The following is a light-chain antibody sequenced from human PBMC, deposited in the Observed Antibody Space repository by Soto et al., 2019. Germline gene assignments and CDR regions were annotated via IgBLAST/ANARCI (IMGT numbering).Light chain of an antibody. CDR1: SSNIGKNY. CDR2: DNN. CDR3: GTWDSSLSAHVA. J-gene: IGLJ2*01. V-gene: IGLV1-51*01. Sequence: QSVLTQPPSVSAAPGQKVTISCSGSSSNIGKNYVSWYQQLPGTAPKLLIYDNNKRPLGIPDRFSGSKSGTSATLGITGLQTGDEADYYCGTWDSSLSAHVAFGGGTKVTVL.